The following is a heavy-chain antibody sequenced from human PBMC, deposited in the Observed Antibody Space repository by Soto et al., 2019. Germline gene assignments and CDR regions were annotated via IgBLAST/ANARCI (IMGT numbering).Heavy chain of an antibody. CDR3: AKRTEVYYDSNFDY. Sequence: GGSLRLSCAASGFTFSSYAMSWVRQAPGKGLEWVSAISGSGGSTYYADSVKGRFTISRDNSKNTLYLQMNSLRAEDTAVYYCAKRTEVYYDSNFDYWGQGTLVTAPQ. CDR1: GFTFSSYA. V-gene: IGHV3-23*01. J-gene: IGHJ4*02. D-gene: IGHD3-22*01. CDR2: ISGSGGST.